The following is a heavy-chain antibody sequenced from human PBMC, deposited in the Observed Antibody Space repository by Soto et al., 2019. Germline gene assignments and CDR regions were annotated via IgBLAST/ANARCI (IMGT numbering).Heavy chain of an antibody. CDR2: INHSGST. J-gene: IGHJ6*02. D-gene: IGHD6-6*01. CDR1: GGSFSGYY. V-gene: IGHV4-34*01. CDR3: ARISAGFKVEAARPTYYYYGMDV. Sequence: SETLSLTCAVYGGSFSGYYWSWIRQPPGKGLEWIGEINHSGSTNYNPSLKSRVTISVDTSKNQFSLKLSSVTAADTAVYYCARISAGFKVEAARPTYYYYGMDVWGQGTTVTVSS.